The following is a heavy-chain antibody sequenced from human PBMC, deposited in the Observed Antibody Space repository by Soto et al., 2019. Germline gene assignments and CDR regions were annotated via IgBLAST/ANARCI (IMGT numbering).Heavy chain of an antibody. V-gene: IGHV4-59*01. CDR2: IYYSGST. J-gene: IGHJ6*02. CDR1: GGSIISYY. Sequence: PSETLSLTCSVSGGSIISYYWSWIRQPPGKGLEWIGYIYYSGSTNYNPSLKSRVTISVDTSKNQFSLKLSSVTAADTAVYYCAREWFGSPMDVWGQGTTVTVSS. D-gene: IGHD3-10*01. CDR3: AREWFGSPMDV.